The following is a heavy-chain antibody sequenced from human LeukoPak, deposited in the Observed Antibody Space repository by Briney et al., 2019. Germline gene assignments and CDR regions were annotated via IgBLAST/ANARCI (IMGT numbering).Heavy chain of an antibody. CDR3: ARVSPGDYGDYGLDY. D-gene: IGHD4-17*01. J-gene: IGHJ4*02. Sequence: PSETLSLTCTVSGGSISSYYWSWIRQPPGKGLEWIGYIYYSGSTNYNPSLKSRVTISVDTSKNQFSLKLSSVTAADTAVYYCARVSPGDYGDYGLDYWGQGTLVTVSS. CDR1: GGSISSYY. CDR2: IYYSGST. V-gene: IGHV4-59*01.